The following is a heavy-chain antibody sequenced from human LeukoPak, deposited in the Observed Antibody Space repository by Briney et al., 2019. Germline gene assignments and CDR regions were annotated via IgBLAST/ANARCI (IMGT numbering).Heavy chain of an antibody. J-gene: IGHJ4*02. CDR3: ARAREGEVVSFDY. CDR1: GYSFGSNY. CDR2: INPRGGST. Sequence: ASVNVSCKASGYSFGSNYVHWVRQAPGQGLEWMAMINPRGGSTTYAQNFQGRVIMTRDASTSTVYMELSSLTSEDTAVYYCARAREGEVVSFDYWGQGTLVTVSS. D-gene: IGHD3-16*01. V-gene: IGHV1-46*01.